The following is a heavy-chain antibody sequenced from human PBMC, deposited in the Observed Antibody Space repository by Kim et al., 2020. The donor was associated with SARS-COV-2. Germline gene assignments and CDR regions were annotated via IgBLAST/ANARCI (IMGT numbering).Heavy chain of an antibody. J-gene: IGHJ6*04. V-gene: IGHV1-69*13. D-gene: IGHD5-12*01. CDR1: GGTFSSYA. Sequence: SVKVSCKASGGTFSSYAISWVRQAPGQGLEWMGGIIPIFGTANYAQKFQGRVTITADESTSTAYMELSSLRSEDTAVYYCARPSGYSSGVYFYYYGMVVWGEGGTVTVSS. CDR2: IIPIFGTA. CDR3: ARPSGYSSGVYFYYYGMVV.